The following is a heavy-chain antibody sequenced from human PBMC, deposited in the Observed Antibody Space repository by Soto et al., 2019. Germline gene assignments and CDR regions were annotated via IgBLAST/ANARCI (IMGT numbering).Heavy chain of an antibody. CDR1: GYTFTSYA. Sequence: ASVKVSCKASGYTFTSYAMHWVRQAPGQRLEWMGWINAGNGNTKYSQKFQGRVTITRDTSASTAYMELSSLRSEDTAVYYCAREPHRRYCSGGSCYFDYWGQGTLVTVSS. J-gene: IGHJ4*02. V-gene: IGHV1-3*01. D-gene: IGHD2-15*01. CDR2: INAGNGNT. CDR3: AREPHRRYCSGGSCYFDY.